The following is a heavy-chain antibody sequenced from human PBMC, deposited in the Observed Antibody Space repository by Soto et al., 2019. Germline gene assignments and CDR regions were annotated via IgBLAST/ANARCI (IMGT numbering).Heavy chain of an antibody. D-gene: IGHD5-12*01. V-gene: IGHV4-59*01. Sequence: PSETLSLTCTVSGGSISSYYWSWIRQPPGKGLEWIGYIYYSGSTNYNPSLKSRVTISVDTSKNQFSLKLSSVTAADTAVYYCASLYSGYDFRPPYYWYYMDVWGKGTTVTVSS. J-gene: IGHJ6*03. CDR3: ASLYSGYDFRPPYYWYYMDV. CDR1: GGSISSYY. CDR2: IYYSGST.